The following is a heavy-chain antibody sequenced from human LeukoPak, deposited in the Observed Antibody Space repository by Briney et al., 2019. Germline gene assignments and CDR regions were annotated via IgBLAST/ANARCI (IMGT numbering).Heavy chain of an antibody. CDR1: GGSISSSSYY. Sequence: SETLSLTCTVSGGSISSSSYYWGWIRQPPGKGLEWIGSIYYSGSTYYNPSLKSRVTISVDTSKNQFSLKLSSVTAADTAVYYCARLRLWFGELLPDFDYWGQGTLVTVSS. CDR2: IYYSGST. D-gene: IGHD3-10*01. CDR3: ARLRLWFGELLPDFDY. V-gene: IGHV4-39*01. J-gene: IGHJ4*02.